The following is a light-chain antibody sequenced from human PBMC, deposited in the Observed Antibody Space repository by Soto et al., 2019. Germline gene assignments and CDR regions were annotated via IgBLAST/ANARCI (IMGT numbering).Light chain of an antibody. V-gene: IGLV2-14*01. J-gene: IGLJ1*01. Sequence: QSVLTQPASVSGSPGQSITISCTGTSSDVGGYNYVSWYQQHPGKAPKLMISEVSNRPSGVSYRFSGSKSGNTASLTISGLQAEDEADYYCSSYTISSTYVFGTGTKVTVL. CDR1: SSDVGGYNY. CDR2: EVS. CDR3: SSYTISSTYV.